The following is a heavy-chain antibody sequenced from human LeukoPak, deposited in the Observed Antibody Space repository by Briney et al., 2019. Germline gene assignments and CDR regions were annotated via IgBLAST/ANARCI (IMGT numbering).Heavy chain of an antibody. Sequence: ASVKVSCKASGYTFTGYYMHWVRQAPGQGLEWMGWINPNSGGTNYAQKFQGRVTMTRDTSISTADMDLSRLTSDDTAVYYCARDKSVTGYADFWGQGTLVTVSS. J-gene: IGHJ4*02. CDR3: ARDKSVTGYADF. D-gene: IGHD3-9*01. V-gene: IGHV1-2*02. CDR1: GYTFTGYY. CDR2: INPNSGGT.